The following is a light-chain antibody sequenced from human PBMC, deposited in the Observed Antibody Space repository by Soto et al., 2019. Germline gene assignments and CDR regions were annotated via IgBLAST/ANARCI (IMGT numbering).Light chain of an antibody. J-gene: IGKJ1*01. CDR2: AAS. CDR1: QSISSW. CDR3: QQYYSYPRT. V-gene: IGKV1-5*01. Sequence: DIHMTRSPSTLSASVGDRVTVTFLASQSISSWLAWYQQKPGKAPKRLIYAASSLQSGVPSRFSGSGSGTDFTLTISCLQSEDFATYYCQQYYSYPRTFGQGTKVDI.